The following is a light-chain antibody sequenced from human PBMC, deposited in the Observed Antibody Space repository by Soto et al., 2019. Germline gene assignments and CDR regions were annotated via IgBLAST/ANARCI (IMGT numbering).Light chain of an antibody. V-gene: IGKV1-9*01. CDR2: AAS. CDR1: QGISRY. CDR3: QQDNHYPLT. Sequence: DIQLTQSPSFLSASVGDRVTITCRASQGISRYFAWVKQRPGKAPKLLIYAASSLPSGVPSRFSASGSGTEFTLTISSLQPEDFATDDCQQDNHYPLTVGPGTRVDI. J-gene: IGKJ3*01.